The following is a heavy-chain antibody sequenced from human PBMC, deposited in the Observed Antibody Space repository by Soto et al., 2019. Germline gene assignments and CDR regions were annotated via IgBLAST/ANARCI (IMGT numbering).Heavy chain of an antibody. J-gene: IGHJ6*02. V-gene: IGHV1-69*13. CDR1: GGTFSSYA. Sequence: SVKVSCKASGGTFSSYAISWVRQAPGQGLEWMGGIIPIFGTANYAQKFQGRVTIPADESTSTAYMELSSLRSEDTAVYYCARDSIVATTGTYYYYYGMDVWGQGTTVTVSS. CDR3: ARDSIVATTGTYYYYYGMDV. D-gene: IGHD5-12*01. CDR2: IIPIFGTA.